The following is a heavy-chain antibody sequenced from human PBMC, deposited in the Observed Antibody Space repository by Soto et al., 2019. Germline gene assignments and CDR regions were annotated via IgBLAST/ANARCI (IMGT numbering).Heavy chain of an antibody. Sequence: SETLSLTCTVSGGSISSGDYYWSWIRQPPGKGLEWIGYIYYSGSTYYNPSLKSRVTISVDTSKNQFSLKLSSVTAADTAVYYCASLPTVTTFLAWYYFDYWGQGTLVTVSS. CDR1: GGSISSGDYY. CDR3: ASLPTVTTFLAWYYFDY. J-gene: IGHJ4*02. V-gene: IGHV4-30-4*01. D-gene: IGHD4-4*01. CDR2: IYYSGST.